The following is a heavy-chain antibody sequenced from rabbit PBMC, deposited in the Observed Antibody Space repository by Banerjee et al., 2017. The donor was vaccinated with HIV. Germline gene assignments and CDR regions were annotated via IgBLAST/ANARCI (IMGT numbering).Heavy chain of an antibody. CDR2: IYADSSDST. D-gene: IGHD8-1*01. CDR1: GFSFTNDP. J-gene: IGHJ4*01. CDR3: ARADMGYYTAFNL. V-gene: IGHV1S40*01. Sequence: QSLEESGGDLVKPGASLTLTCTASGFSFTNDPMCWVRQAPGKGLEWIACIYADSSDSTYYASWAKGRFTTSKTSSTTVTLKMTSLTAADTATYFCARADMGYYTAFNLWGPGTLVTVS.